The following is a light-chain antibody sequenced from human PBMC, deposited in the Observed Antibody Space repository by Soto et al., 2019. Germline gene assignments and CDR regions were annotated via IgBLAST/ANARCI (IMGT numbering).Light chain of an antibody. CDR2: DAA. CDR1: QSVSSNY. CDR3: QQRSNWPIT. Sequence: EIVLTQTPATLSFSPGERAALSCAASQSVSSNYLAWYQQKPGLAPMLLLYDAAGMGTGIPGRFRGRGCGTDFTPTISRLEAEDFAPYYCQQRSNWPITFGQGTRLEIK. V-gene: IGKV3D-20*02. J-gene: IGKJ5*01.